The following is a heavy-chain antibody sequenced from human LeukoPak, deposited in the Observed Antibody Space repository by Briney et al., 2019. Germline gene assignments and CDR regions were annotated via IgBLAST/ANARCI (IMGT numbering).Heavy chain of an antibody. CDR3: AKGQRWLQLRVFDY. D-gene: IGHD5-24*01. J-gene: IGHJ4*02. Sequence: GGSLRLSCAAFGFTFSSYGMHWVRQAPGKGLEWMAIISYDESDKYYADSVKGRFTTSRDNSKNTLYLQMNSLRAEDTAVYYCAKGQRWLQLRVFDYWGQGTLVTVSS. CDR2: ISYDESDK. V-gene: IGHV3-30*18. CDR1: GFTFSSYG.